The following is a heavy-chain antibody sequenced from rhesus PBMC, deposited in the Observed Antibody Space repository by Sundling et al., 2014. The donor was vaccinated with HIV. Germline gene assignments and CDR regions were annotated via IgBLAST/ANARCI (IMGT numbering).Heavy chain of an antibody. CDR2: IYGSGGNT. D-gene: IGHD6-19*01. CDR1: GGSISSSNW. J-gene: IGHJ4*01. Sequence: QVQLQESGPAVVKPSETLSLTCAVSGGSISSSNWWSWIRQSPGKGLEWIGGIYGSGGNTEYNSSLKSRVTISKDTSKNQVSLKLTSITAADTGVYYCARGGITAGRWGQGVLVTVSS. CDR3: ARGGITAGR. V-gene: IGHV4-93*01.